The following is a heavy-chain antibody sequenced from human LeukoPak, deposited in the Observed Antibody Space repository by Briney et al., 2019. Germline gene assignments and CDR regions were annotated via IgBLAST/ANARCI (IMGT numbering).Heavy chain of an antibody. J-gene: IGHJ4*02. CDR2: IKSKTDGGTT. CDR3: TTDYSIFGVVFDY. D-gene: IGHD3-3*01. Sequence: GGSLRLSCAASGFTFNTYAMSWVRQAPGKGLEWVGRIKSKTDGGTTDYAAPVKGRFTISRDDSKNTLYLQMNSLKTEDTAVYYCTTDYSIFGVVFDYWGQGTLVTVSS. CDR1: GFTFNTYA. V-gene: IGHV3-15*01.